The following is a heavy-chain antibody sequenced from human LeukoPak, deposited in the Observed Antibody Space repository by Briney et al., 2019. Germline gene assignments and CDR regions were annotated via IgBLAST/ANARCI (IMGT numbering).Heavy chain of an antibody. CDR3: ATQTQRYCSGGSCLDY. CDR2: FDPEDGVT. Sequence: ASVKVSCKVSGYTLTELSMHWVRQAPGKGLEWMGGFDPEDGVTIYAQKFQGRVTMTEDTSTDTAYMELSSLRSEDTAVYYCATQTQRYCSGGSCLDYWGQGTLVTVSS. J-gene: IGHJ4*02. D-gene: IGHD2-15*01. CDR1: GYTLTELS. V-gene: IGHV1-24*01.